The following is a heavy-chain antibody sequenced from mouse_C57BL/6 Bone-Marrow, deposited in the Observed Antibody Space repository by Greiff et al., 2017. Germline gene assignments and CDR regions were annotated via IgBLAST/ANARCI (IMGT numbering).Heavy chain of an antibody. Sequence: EVQGVESGGGLVQPGGSLKLSCAASGFTFSDYYMYWVRQTPEKRLEWVAYISNGGGSTYYPDTVKGRFTISRDNAKNTLYLQMSRLKSEDTAMYYCARHRGAYWGQGTLVTVSA. CDR1: GFTFSDYY. D-gene: IGHD3-3*01. J-gene: IGHJ3*01. V-gene: IGHV5-12*01. CDR3: ARHRGAY. CDR2: ISNGGGST.